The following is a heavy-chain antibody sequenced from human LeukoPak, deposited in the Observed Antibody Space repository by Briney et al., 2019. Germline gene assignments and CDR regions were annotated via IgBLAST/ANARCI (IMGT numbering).Heavy chain of an antibody. Sequence: ASLKASCKASRYTFTSYYMHSVRQAPGQGLEWMGIINPSGGSKSYAQKFQGRVTMARDMSTSRVYMELSSLRSEDTAVYYCARDILRAPRYSSGWYWFDPWGQGTLVTVSS. J-gene: IGHJ5*02. CDR2: INPSGGSK. D-gene: IGHD6-19*01. V-gene: IGHV1-46*01. CDR1: RYTFTSYY. CDR3: ARDILRAPRYSSGWYWFDP.